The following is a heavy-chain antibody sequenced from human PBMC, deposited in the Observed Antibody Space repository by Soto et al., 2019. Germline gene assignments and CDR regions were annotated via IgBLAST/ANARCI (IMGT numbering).Heavy chain of an antibody. CDR1: GFTFSNYW. V-gene: IGHV3-74*01. Sequence: EVKLVESGGGLVRLGGSLGLSCAASGFTFSNYWLYWVRQAPGQGLVWVSRINSDGSVSRYADSVKGRLTISRDNVKNTLYLQMNSLRVEDTAVYYCARGDCVGGSCYSLAGSFYYYMDVWGKGTTVTVFS. CDR2: INSDGSVS. D-gene: IGHD2-15*01. J-gene: IGHJ6*03. CDR3: ARGDCVGGSCYSLAGSFYYYMDV.